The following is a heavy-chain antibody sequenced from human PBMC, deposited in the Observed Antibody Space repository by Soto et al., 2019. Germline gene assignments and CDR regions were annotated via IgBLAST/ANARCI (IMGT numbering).Heavy chain of an antibody. CDR1: GFSFSDYD. Sequence: QVQLVESGGGLVKPGGSLRLSCAASGFSFSDYDMSWIRQAPGKGLEWVSYISTSGSTKYYAESVRGRFTISRDNAKNSLHLEMNRLRPEDTAVYYCAEPFSLYRSSYIDYWAQGTLVTVSS. J-gene: IGHJ4*02. CDR3: AEPFSLYRSSYIDY. D-gene: IGHD6-13*01. V-gene: IGHV3-11*01. CDR2: ISTSGSTK.